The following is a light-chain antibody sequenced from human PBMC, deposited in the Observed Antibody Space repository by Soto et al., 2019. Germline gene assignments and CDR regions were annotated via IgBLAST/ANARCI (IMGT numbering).Light chain of an antibody. CDR2: AAS. CDR3: QQSYSTPT. V-gene: IGKV1-39*01. Sequence: IQMTQAPSSLSASVGDMVIIPCRASQSISSYLNWYQQKPGKIPKLLIYAASRLQSGVPSRFSGSGSGTDFTLTISSLQPEDFATYSCQQSYSTPTFGQGTKV. J-gene: IGKJ1*01. CDR1: QSISSY.